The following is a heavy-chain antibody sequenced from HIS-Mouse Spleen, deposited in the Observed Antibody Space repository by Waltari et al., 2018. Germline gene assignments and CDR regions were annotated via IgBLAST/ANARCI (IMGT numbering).Heavy chain of an antibody. D-gene: IGHD6-13*01. CDR1: GGSISSSSYY. Sequence: QLQLQESGPGLVKPSETLSLTCTVSGGSISSSSYYWGWIRQPPGKGLEWIGSIYYSGGTCHNPSLKSRVTIAVDTSKNQFSLKLSSVTAADTAVYYCAREIPYSSSWYDWYFDLWGRGTLVTVSS. V-gene: IGHV4-39*07. CDR3: AREIPYSSSWYDWYFDL. J-gene: IGHJ2*01. CDR2: IYYSGGT.